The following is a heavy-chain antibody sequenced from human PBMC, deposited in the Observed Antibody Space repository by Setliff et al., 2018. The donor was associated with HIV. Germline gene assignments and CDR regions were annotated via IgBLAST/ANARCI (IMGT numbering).Heavy chain of an antibody. CDR1: GGSISSSNFY. CDR2: VYYSGTT. CDR3: ARGTDSSSWYYFDY. J-gene: IGHJ4*02. V-gene: IGHV4-39*06. D-gene: IGHD6-13*01. Sequence: KPSETLSLTCTVSGGSISSSNFYWGWIRQPPGKGLEWIGTVYYSGTTYYNPSLKSRVTISVDTSKNQFPLKLSSVTAADTAVYYCARGTDSSSWYYFDYWGQGTLVTVSS.